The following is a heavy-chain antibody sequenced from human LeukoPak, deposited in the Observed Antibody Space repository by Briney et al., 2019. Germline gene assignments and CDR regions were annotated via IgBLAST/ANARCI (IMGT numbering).Heavy chain of an antibody. CDR3: ARGSDYDILTGYYPLRY. Sequence: SETLSLTCAVYGGSFSGYYWSWIRQPPGKGLEWIGEINHSGSTNYNPSLKSRVTISVDTSKNQFSLKLSSVTAADTAVYYCARGSDYDILTGYYPLRYWGQGTLVTVSS. CDR1: GGSFSGYY. J-gene: IGHJ4*02. V-gene: IGHV4-34*01. CDR2: INHSGST. D-gene: IGHD3-9*01.